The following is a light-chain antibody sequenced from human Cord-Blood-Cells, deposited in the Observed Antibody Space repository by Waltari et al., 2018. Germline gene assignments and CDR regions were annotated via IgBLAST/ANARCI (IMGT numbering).Light chain of an antibody. J-gene: IGKJ1*01. V-gene: IGKV3-20*01. Sequence: EIVLRKSPGTLSLSPGERATLSCRASQSVSSSYLAWYQQKPGQAPRLLIYGASSRATCIPDRFSGSGSGTDFTLTISRLEPEDFAVYYCQQYGSSPWTFGQGTKVEIK. CDR1: QSVSSSY. CDR3: QQYGSSPWT. CDR2: GAS.